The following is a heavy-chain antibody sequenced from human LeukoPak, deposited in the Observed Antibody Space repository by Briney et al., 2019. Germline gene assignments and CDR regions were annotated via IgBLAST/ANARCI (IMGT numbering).Heavy chain of an antibody. CDR3: ARSNTAMVKGFDY. J-gene: IGHJ4*02. V-gene: IGHV4-39*07. D-gene: IGHD5-18*01. CDR2: IYYSGST. CDR1: GGSISSSSYY. Sequence: SETLSLTCTVSGGSISSSSYYWGWIRQPPGKGLEWIGSIYYSGSTYYNPSLKSRVTISVDTSKNQFSLKLSSVTAADTAVYYCARSNTAMVKGFDYWGQGTLVTVSS.